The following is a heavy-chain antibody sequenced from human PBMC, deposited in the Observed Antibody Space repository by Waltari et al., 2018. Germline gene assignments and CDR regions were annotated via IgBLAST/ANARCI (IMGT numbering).Heavy chain of an antibody. V-gene: IGHV4-59*01. CDR2: IYYTGST. D-gene: IGHD2-21*02. J-gene: IGHJ5*02. CDR3: ARGGGGDWEWFDP. CDR1: GGSIGGFY. Sequence: QVQLQESGTRLLKPSEALYPICTVTGGSIGGFYWSWVRQPPGKGLYLIGYIYYTGSTNFNPSLKSRVTMSVDTSKNQFSLKLSSVTAADTAFYYCARGGGGDWEWFDPWGQGTLVTVSS.